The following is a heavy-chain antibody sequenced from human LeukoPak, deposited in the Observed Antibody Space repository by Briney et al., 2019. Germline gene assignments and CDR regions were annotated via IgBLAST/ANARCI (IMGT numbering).Heavy chain of an antibody. J-gene: IGHJ4*02. V-gene: IGHV3-20*04. CDR1: GFTFDDYG. D-gene: IGHD1-26*01. CDR3: ASGGTYYGAAFDF. CDR2: IRNGGST. Sequence: PGGSLRLSCAASGFTFDDYGMSWVRQAPGKGLEWVSGIRNGGSTGYADSVKGRFTISRDNAKNSLYLQMNSLRAEDTALYYCASGGTYYGAAFDFWGQGTLVTVSS.